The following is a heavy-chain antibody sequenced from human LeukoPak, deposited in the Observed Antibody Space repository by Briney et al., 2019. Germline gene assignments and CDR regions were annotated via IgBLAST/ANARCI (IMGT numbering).Heavy chain of an antibody. CDR2: IYYSGGT. D-gene: IGHD1-14*01. V-gene: IGHV4-59*01. Sequence: AETLSLTCTVSGGSITTYYWSWIRQSPGKGLEWVGYIYYSGGTNYNPSLNSRVTLSIDASKNQFSLRLSSVTAADTAIYYCARDNPANWFDPWGQGTLVTVSS. CDR3: ARDNPANWFDP. CDR1: GGSITTYY. J-gene: IGHJ5*02.